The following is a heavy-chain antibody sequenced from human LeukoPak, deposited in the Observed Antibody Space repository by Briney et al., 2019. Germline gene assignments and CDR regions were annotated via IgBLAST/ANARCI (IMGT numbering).Heavy chain of an antibody. CDR3: ARGRLIASTTMAY. J-gene: IGHJ4*02. CDR1: GYTFNTYD. CDR2: MSPTSGNT. Sequence: ASVKVSCKASGYTFNTYDIQWVRQAAGQGPEWMGWMSPTSGNTGYSQRFQGRVTLTRNTSISTAYMELTSLTSEDTAVYYCARGRLIASTTMAYWGQGTLITVSS. D-gene: IGHD5-18*01. V-gene: IGHV1-8*01.